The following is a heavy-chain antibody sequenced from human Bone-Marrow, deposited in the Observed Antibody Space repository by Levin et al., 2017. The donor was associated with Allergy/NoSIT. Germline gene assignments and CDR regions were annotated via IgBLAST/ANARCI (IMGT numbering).Heavy chain of an antibody. J-gene: IGHJ6*03. Sequence: SGPTLVKPTQTLTLTCTFSGFSLSTSGVGVGWIRQPPGKALEWLALIYWDDDKRYSPSLKSRLTITKDTSKNQVVLTMTNMDPVDTATYYCATSMVSIRSENYDYYMGVWGKGTPVTVSS. CDR3: ATSMVSIRSENYDYYMGV. CDR1: GFSLSTSGVG. CDR2: IYWDDDK. D-gene: IGHD3-10*01. V-gene: IGHV2-5*02.